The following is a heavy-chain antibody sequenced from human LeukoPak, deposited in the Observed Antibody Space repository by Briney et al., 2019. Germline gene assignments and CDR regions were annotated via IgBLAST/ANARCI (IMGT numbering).Heavy chain of an antibody. J-gene: IGHJ4*02. D-gene: IGHD3-10*01. CDR2: IFGSGDTT. Sequence: SGGSLRLSCAASGFTVSSNYMSWVRQAPGKGLEWVSIIFGSGDTTYYADSVKGRFTVSRDNSKNTLYLQMNSLRPEDTAIYYCAKRNTMVRGGPCFDNWGQGLLVTVSS. CDR1: GFTVSSNY. V-gene: IGHV3-23*01. CDR3: AKRNTMVRGGPCFDN.